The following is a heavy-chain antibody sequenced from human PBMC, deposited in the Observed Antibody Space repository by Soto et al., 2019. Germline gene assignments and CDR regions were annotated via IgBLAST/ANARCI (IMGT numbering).Heavy chain of an antibody. Sequence: GGSLILSCAASGFTFSSYGMHWVRQAPGKGLEWVAVIWYDGSNKYYADSVKGRFTISRDNSKNTLYLQMNSLRAEDTAVYYCARDRYYYDSSGSLDYWGQGTLVTGSS. D-gene: IGHD3-22*01. CDR1: GFTFSSYG. J-gene: IGHJ4*02. CDR2: IWYDGSNK. CDR3: ARDRYYYDSSGSLDY. V-gene: IGHV3-33*01.